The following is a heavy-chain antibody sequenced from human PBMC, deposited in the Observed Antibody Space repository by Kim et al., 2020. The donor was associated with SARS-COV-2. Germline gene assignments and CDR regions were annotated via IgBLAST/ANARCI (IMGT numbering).Heavy chain of an antibody. J-gene: IGHJ4*02. CDR3: ARDPGAYYYDSSGYYYGRGFDY. CDR1: GGTFSSYA. Sequence: SVKVSCKASGGTFSSYAISWVRQAPGQGLEWMGRIIPILGIANYAQKFQGRVTITADKSTSTAYMELSSLRSEDTAVYYCARDPGAYYYDSSGYYYGRGFDYWGQGTLVTVSS. V-gene: IGHV1-69*04. CDR2: IIPILGIA. D-gene: IGHD3-22*01.